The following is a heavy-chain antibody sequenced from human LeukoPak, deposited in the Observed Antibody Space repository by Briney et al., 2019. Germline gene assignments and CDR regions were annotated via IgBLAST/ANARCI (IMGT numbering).Heavy chain of an antibody. D-gene: IGHD1-26*01. Sequence: LETLSLTCTVSGGSISSYYWSWIRQPPGKGLEWIGYIYYSGSTNYNPSLKSRVTISVDTSKNQFSLKLSSVTAADTAVYYCARHRIVGAIFHYYYYGMDVWGQGTTVTVSS. V-gene: IGHV4-59*08. CDR1: GGSISSYY. J-gene: IGHJ6*02. CDR2: IYYSGST. CDR3: ARHRIVGAIFHYYYYGMDV.